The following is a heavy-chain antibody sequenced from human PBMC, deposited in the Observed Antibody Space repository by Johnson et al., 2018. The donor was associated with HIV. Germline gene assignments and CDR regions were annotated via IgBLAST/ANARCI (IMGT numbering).Heavy chain of an antibody. J-gene: IGHJ3*01. V-gene: IGHV3-30*02. CDR1: EFAVSSNE. CDR3: AKESKWESRTPHAFDL. Sequence: QVQLVESRGVLVQPGGSLRLSCAASEFAVSSNEMDWVRQAPGKGLEWVAFIRYDGSSRYYADSVKGRFTVSTDNSKNTLYLQMKSLRPEDTAVYYCAKESKWESRTPHAFDLWGQGTMVTVSS. D-gene: IGHD1-26*01. CDR2: IRYDGSSR.